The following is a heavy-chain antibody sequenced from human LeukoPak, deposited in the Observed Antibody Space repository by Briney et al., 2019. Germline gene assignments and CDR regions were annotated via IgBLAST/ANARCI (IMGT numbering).Heavy chain of an antibody. CDR2: IYTSGST. D-gene: IGHD4-17*01. V-gene: IGHV4-4*07. CDR1: GGSISSYY. J-gene: IGHJ5*02. Sequence: SETLSLTCTVSGGSISSYYWSWIRQPAGKGLEWIGRIYTSGSTNYNPSLKSRATMSVGTSKNQFSLKLSSVTAADTAVYYCARDNDYGDSEWFDPWGQGTLVTVSS. CDR3: ARDNDYGDSEWFDP.